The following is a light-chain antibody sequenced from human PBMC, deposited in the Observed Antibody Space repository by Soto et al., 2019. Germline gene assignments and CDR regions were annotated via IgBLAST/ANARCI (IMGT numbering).Light chain of an antibody. CDR2: GAS. V-gene: IGKV3D-15*01. CDR3: QQYNNWPPIT. J-gene: IGKJ5*01. CDR1: QGVSSN. Sequence: EIMMTQSRATLSVSPGQRATLSCRASQGVSSNLAWYQQKPGQAPRLLIYGASTRATGIPARFSGSGSGTEFTLTISSLQSEDFAVYYCQQYNNWPPITFGQGTRLEIK.